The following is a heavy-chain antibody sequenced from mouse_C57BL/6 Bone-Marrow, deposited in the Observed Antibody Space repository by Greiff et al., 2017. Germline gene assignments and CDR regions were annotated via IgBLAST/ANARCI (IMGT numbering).Heavy chain of an antibody. Sequence: EVQLVESGGGLVKPGGSLKLSCAASGFTFSSYAMSWVRQTPEKRLEWVATISDGGSYTYYPDNVKGRFTISRDNAKNNLYLQMSHLKSEDTAMYYCARDPLRYYGGAMDYWGQGTSVTVSS. CDR3: ARDPLRYYGGAMDY. V-gene: IGHV5-4*01. CDR2: ISDGGSYT. D-gene: IGHD1-1*01. CDR1: GFTFSSYA. J-gene: IGHJ4*01.